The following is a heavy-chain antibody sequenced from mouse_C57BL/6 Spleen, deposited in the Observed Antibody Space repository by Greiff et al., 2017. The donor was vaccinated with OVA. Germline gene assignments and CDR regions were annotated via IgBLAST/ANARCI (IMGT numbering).Heavy chain of an antibody. D-gene: IGHD2-10*02. CDR3: AYGNYGDYAMDY. V-gene: IGHV1-53*01. J-gene: IGHJ4*01. Sequence: QVQLQQPGTELVKPGASVKLSCKASGYTFTSYWMHWVKQRPGQGLEWIGNINPSNGGTKYNEKFKSKATLTVDKSSSTAYMQLSSLTSEDSAVYYCAYGNYGDYAMDYWGQGTSVTVSS. CDR1: GYTFTSYW. CDR2: INPSNGGT.